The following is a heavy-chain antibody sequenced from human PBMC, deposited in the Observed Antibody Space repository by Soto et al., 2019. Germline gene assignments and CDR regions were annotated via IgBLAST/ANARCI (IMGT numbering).Heavy chain of an antibody. D-gene: IGHD1-7*01. CDR1: GGSISSSSYY. Sequence: SENLSLTCTVSGGSISSSSYYWGWIRQPPGKGLEWIGSIYYSGSTYYNPSLKSRVTISVDTSKNQFSLKLSSVTAADTAVYDCARNWNYYIDEWCEATLVTVSS. CDR3: ARNWNYYIDE. CDR2: IYYSGST. V-gene: IGHV4-39*01. J-gene: IGHJ4*02.